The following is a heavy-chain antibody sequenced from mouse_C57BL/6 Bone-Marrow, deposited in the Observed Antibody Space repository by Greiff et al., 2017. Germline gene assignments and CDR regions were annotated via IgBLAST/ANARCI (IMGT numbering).Heavy chain of an antibody. J-gene: IGHJ1*03. CDR3: ARDNYYGSSYDWYFDV. V-gene: IGHV1-61*01. CDR2: IYPSDSET. Sequence: VQLQQPGAELVRPGSSVKLSCKASGYTFTSYWMDWVKQRPGQGLEWIGNIYPSDSETHYNQKFKDKATLTVDKSSSTAYIQLSSLTSEDSAVYYCARDNYYGSSYDWYFDVWGTGTTVTVSS. CDR1: GYTFTSYW. D-gene: IGHD1-1*01.